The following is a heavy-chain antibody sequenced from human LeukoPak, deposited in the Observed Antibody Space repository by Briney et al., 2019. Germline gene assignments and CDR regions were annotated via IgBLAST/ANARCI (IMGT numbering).Heavy chain of an antibody. V-gene: IGHV3-23*01. CDR2: INSGGET. CDR3: AKRYFGNYYFDY. CDR1: GFTFSSYA. Sequence: PGGSLRLSCAASGFTFSSYAMSWVRQAPGKGLEWVSAINSGGETYYADSVKGRFTISRDNSKTTLPLQLNRLRVEDAALYYCAKRYFGNYYFDYWGQGTLVTVSS. D-gene: IGHD3-9*01. J-gene: IGHJ4*02.